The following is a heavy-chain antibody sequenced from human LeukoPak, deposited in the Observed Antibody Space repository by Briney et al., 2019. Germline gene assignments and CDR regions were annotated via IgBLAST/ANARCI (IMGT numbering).Heavy chain of an antibody. CDR2: IYYSGST. D-gene: IGHD1-26*01. Sequence: SETLSLTCTVSGDSFSGSSYYWGWIRQSPGTGLEWIGTIYYSGSTYYNPSLKTRVTISVDTSKNQFSLKLSSVTAADTAVYYCARRGSYYSLDYWGQGTLVTVSS. J-gene: IGHJ4*02. CDR1: GDSFSGSSYY. V-gene: IGHV4-39*01. CDR3: ARRGSYYSLDY.